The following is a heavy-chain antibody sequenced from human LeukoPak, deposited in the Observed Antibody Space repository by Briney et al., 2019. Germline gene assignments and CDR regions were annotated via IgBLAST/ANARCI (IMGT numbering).Heavy chain of an antibody. D-gene: IGHD3-16*02. CDR2: INHSGST. V-gene: IGHV4-34*01. CDR3: ARGMNTYDYVWGSYRYLTYFDY. CDR1: GGSFSGYY. J-gene: IGHJ4*02. Sequence: SETLSLTCAVSGGSFSGYYWSWIRQPPGKGLEWIGEINHSGSTNYNPSLKSRVTISVDTSKNQFSLKLSSVTAADTAVYYCARGMNTYDYVWGSYRYLTYFDYWGQGTLVTVSS.